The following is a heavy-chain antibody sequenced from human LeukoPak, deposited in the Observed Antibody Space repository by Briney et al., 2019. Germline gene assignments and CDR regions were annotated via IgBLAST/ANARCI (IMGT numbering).Heavy chain of an antibody. D-gene: IGHD2-2*01. V-gene: IGHV3-53*01. CDR3: AKSRSVVPAATNY. Sequence: PGGSLRLSCAASGFTVSSNYMSWVRQAPGKGLEWVSVIYSGGSTYYADSVKGRFTISRDNSKNTLYLQMNSLRAEDTAVYYCAKSRSVVPAATNYWGQGTLVIVSS. CDR1: GFTVSSNY. CDR2: IYSGGST. J-gene: IGHJ4*02.